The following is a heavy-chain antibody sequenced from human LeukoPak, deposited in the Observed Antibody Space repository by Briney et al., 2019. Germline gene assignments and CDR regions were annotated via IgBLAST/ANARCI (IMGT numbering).Heavy chain of an antibody. CDR1: GGSISSYY. Sequence: SETLSLTCTVSGGSISSYYWSWIRQPPGKGLEWIGYIYYSGSTNYNPSLKSRVTISVDTSKNQFSLKLNSVTAADTAVYYCARHEVRRDDTSNWFDPWGQGTLVTVSS. V-gene: IGHV4-59*08. D-gene: IGHD5-24*01. J-gene: IGHJ5*02. CDR2: IYYSGST. CDR3: ARHEVRRDDTSNWFDP.